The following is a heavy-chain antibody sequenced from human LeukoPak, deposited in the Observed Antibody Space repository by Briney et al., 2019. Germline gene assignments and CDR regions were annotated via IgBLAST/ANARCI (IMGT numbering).Heavy chain of an antibody. V-gene: IGHV3-33*06. Sequence: PGGSLRLSCAASWLTFRIYGMHCVRQAPGKGLEWVAVIWYDGSNKYYADSVKGRFPISRDNSKNTLYLQMNSLRAQDTYVYDSAKVWEAAIDPWGQGTLVTVSS. CDR3: AKVWEAAIDP. J-gene: IGHJ5*02. D-gene: IGHD2-15*01. CDR1: WLTFRIYG. CDR2: IWYDGSNK.